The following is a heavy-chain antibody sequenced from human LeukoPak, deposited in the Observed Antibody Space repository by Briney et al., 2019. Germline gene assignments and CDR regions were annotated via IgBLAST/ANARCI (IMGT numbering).Heavy chain of an antibody. V-gene: IGHV4-59*01. CDR3: AREGRYYDSSGYFDY. CDR1: GGSISSYY. D-gene: IGHD3-22*01. J-gene: IGHJ4*02. Sequence: SETLSLTCTVSGGSISSYYWSWIRQPPGKGLEWIGYIYYSGSTNYNPSLKSRVTISVDTSKNQFSLKLSSVTAADTAVYYCAREGRYYDSSGYFDYWGQGTLVTVSS. CDR2: IYYSGST.